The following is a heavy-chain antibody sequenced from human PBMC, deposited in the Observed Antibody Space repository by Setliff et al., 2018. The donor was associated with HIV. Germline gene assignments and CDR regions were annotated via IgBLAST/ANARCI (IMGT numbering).Heavy chain of an antibody. CDR1: GYTFSNYG. CDR2: ISPYNGNT. J-gene: IGHJ4*02. V-gene: IGHV1-18*01. Sequence: ASVKVSCKASGYTFSNYGISWVRQAPGQGLEWMGWISPYNGNTNYVQKLRGRVTITTDTSTSTAYMDLRSLRSDDTALYYCARKPTGSPSDYWGQGTLVTVSS. D-gene: IGHD1-26*01. CDR3: ARKPTGSPSDY.